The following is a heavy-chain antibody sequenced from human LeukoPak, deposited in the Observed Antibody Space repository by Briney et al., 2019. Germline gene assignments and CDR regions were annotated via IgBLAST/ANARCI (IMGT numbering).Heavy chain of an antibody. V-gene: IGHV3-30*02. J-gene: IGHJ6*02. Sequence: GGSLRLSCAASGFPFSSYGMHWVRQAPGKGLEWVSFISYDGANKYYADSVKGRFTISRDNSKNTLYLQMNSLRGDDTGMYFCAKDSSSSNYYYGLDVWSQGTTVTVSS. CDR1: GFPFSSYG. CDR2: ISYDGANK. D-gene: IGHD6-13*01. CDR3: AKDSSSSNYYYGLDV.